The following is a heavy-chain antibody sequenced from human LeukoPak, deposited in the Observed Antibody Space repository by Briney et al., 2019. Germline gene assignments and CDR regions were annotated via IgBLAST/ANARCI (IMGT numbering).Heavy chain of an antibody. Sequence: GGSLRLSCAASGFTFSSYWMHWVRQTPGKELVWVSRINNDGSLTNYADSVKGRFTISRDNAKNTLYLQMNSPRAEDTAVYYCARPGIALAGDYWGQGALVTVSS. CDR2: INNDGSLT. V-gene: IGHV3-74*01. J-gene: IGHJ4*02. D-gene: IGHD6-19*01. CDR3: ARPGIALAGDY. CDR1: GFTFSSYW.